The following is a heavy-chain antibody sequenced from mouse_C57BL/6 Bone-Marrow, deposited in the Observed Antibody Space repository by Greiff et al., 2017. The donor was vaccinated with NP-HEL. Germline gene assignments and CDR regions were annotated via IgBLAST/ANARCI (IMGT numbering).Heavy chain of an antibody. CDR3: ARSRPWYFDV. V-gene: IGHV1-72*01. J-gene: IGHJ1*03. CDR1: GYTFTSYW. Sequence: QVQLKQPGAELVKPGASVKLSCKASGYTFTSYWMHWVKQRPGRGLEWIGRIDPNSGGTKYNEKFKSKATLTVDKPSSTAYMQLSSLTSEDSAVYYCARSRPWYFDVWGTGTTVTVSS. CDR2: IDPNSGGT.